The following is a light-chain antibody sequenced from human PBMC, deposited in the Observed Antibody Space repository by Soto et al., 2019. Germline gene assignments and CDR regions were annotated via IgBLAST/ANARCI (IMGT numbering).Light chain of an antibody. Sequence: DIQMTQSPSTLSASVGDRVTITCRASQSISNWLAWYQQKPGKAPKLLIYKASNFESGDPSRFSGSGSGTEFTLTISSLQPDDFATYYCQQYNSTFGQGTKLEIK. J-gene: IGKJ2*01. CDR3: QQYNST. CDR2: KAS. CDR1: QSISNW. V-gene: IGKV1-5*03.